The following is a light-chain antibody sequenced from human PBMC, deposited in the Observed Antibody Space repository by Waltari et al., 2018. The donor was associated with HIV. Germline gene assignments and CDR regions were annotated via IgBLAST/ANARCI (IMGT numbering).Light chain of an antibody. CDR1: SGHSNYA. J-gene: IGLJ3*02. CDR3: QTWGAGIQEV. V-gene: IGLV4-69*01. Sequence: QLVRTQSPSASTALGASVKLTCTRSSGHSNYAIAWHQQQPGRGPRYLMKLKRDCSNIKGAGIPDRFSGSSSGDARYLTISSLQSEDEADYYCQTWGAGIQEVFGGGTKLTVL. CDR2: LKRDCSN.